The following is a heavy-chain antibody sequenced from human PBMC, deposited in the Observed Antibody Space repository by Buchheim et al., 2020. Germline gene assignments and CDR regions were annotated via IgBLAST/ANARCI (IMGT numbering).Heavy chain of an antibody. V-gene: IGHV3-30*18. CDR1: GFTFSHYG. D-gene: IGHD6-19*01. CDR2: IAHDGSIS. J-gene: IGHJ4*02. Sequence: QVQLVESGGGLVKPGGSLRLSCAASGFTFSHYGMQWVRQAPGKGPEWLAVIAHDGSISYYAESVKGRFTLSRDNSKNMMYLQINSLRAEDTAVYYCTKEPNQYSSGWYFEHWGQGTL. CDR3: TKEPNQYSSGWYFEH.